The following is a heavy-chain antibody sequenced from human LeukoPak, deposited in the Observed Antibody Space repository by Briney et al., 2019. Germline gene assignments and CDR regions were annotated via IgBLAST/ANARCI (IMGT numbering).Heavy chain of an antibody. V-gene: IGHV3-23*01. Sequence: GGSLRLSCAASGFTFTTYAVHWVRQAPGKGLEWVSAIVGSGGDTYYADSVKGRFTISRDNSKNTLYLQMNSLRDEDTAVYYCAKHRFESGGYHSTDWGQGTLVTVSS. J-gene: IGHJ4*02. CDR2: IVGSGGDT. D-gene: IGHD3-22*01. CDR1: GFTFTTYA. CDR3: AKHRFESGGYHSTD.